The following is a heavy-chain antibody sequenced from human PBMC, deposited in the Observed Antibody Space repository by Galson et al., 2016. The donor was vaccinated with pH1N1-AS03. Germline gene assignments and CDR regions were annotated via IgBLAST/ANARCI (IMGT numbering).Heavy chain of an antibody. CDR1: GYAFTDYY. J-gene: IGHJ3*01. CDR3: VRGAPHSISRNYAFEF. D-gene: IGHD6-13*01. V-gene: IGHV1-2*02. Sequence: SVKVSCKASGYAFTDYYMHLLRQAPGQGLEWMAWINTDSGGTDYAQKFQGRVTMTRDASISTTYMELSSLRSDDTAVYYCVRGAPHSISRNYAFEFWGRGTMVTVSS. CDR2: INTDSGGT.